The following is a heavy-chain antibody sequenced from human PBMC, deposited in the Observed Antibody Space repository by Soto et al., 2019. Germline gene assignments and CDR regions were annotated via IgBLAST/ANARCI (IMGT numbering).Heavy chain of an antibody. CDR2: ISATGGTT. CDR3: VKDRGDYGDYRFDY. V-gene: IGHV3-23*01. J-gene: IGHJ4*02. CDR1: GFTFSNSA. Sequence: EVQMLESGGGLVQPGGSLRLSCVVSGFTFSNSAISWVRQSPGRGLEWVSIISATGGTTYYADSVKGHFTISRDNSKNTLYLQMNTLRAEDTALYYCVKDRGDYGDYRFDYWGQGTPVTFSS. D-gene: IGHD4-17*01.